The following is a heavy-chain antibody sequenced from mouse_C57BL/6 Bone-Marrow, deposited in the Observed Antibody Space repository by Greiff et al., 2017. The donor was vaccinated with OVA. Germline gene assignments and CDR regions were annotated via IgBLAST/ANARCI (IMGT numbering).Heavy chain of an antibody. V-gene: IGHV1-54*01. J-gene: IGHJ2*01. CDR2: INPGSGGT. CDR3: ARGYSYFDY. D-gene: IGHD2-12*01. CDR1: GYAFTNYL. Sequence: VQLKQSGAELVRPGTSVKVSCKASGYAFTNYLIEWVKQRPGQGLEWIGVINPGSGGTNYNEKFKGKATLTADKSSSTAYMQLSSLTSEDSAVYFCARGYSYFDYWGQGTTLTVSS.